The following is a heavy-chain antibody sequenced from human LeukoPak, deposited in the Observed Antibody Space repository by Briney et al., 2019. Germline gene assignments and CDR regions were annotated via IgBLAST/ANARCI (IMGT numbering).Heavy chain of an antibody. CDR1: EFTFSTYW. CDR2: IKQDGSEK. CDR3: AREDYGDPKFDS. Sequence: GGSLRLSCAASEFTFSTYWMSWVRQAPGKGLEWVANIKQDGSEKYYVDSVKGRFTISRDNAKNSLFLQMNSLRAEDTAVYYCAREDYGDPKFDSWGQGTLVTVSS. J-gene: IGHJ4*02. D-gene: IGHD4-17*01. V-gene: IGHV3-7*03.